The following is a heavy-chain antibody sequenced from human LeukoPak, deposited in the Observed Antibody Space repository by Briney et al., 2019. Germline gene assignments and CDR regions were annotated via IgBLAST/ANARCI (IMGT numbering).Heavy chain of an antibody. Sequence: SETLSLTCTVSGGSISSYYWSWIRQPPGKGLEWIGYIYYSGSTNYNPSLKSRVTISVDTSKNQFSLKLSSVTAADTAVYYCARRNSSSWPWGGDWFDPWGQGTLVTVPS. CDR3: ARRNSSSWPWGGDWFDP. D-gene: IGHD6-13*01. CDR2: IYYSGST. V-gene: IGHV4-59*01. CDR1: GGSISSYY. J-gene: IGHJ5*02.